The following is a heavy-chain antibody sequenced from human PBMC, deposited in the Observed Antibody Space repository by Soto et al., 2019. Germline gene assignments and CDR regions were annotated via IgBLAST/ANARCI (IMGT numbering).Heavy chain of an antibody. J-gene: IGHJ6*03. CDR2: INHSGST. CDR1: GGSFYSYY. V-gene: IGHV4-34*01. CDR3: ARGNIVVVPAATIYYYYYCTDV. D-gene: IGHD2-2*01. Sequence: PSETLSLTCAVYGGSFYSYYWGLIRQPPGKGLEWIGEINHSGSTNYNPSLKSRVTISVDTSKNQFSLKLSSVTAADTAVYYCARGNIVVVPAATIYYYYYCTDVWGKGTTVTVSS.